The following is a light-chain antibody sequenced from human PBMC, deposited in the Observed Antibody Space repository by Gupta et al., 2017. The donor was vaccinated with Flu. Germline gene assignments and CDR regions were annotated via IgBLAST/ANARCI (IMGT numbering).Light chain of an antibody. J-gene: IGLJ3*02. CDR2: ENN. CDR1: SSNIENNY. Sequence: SSSNIENNYVSWYQQLPGTAPKLLIYENNKRPSGIPDRFSGSKSDTSATLGITGLQTGDEADYYCGTWDSSLSAWVFGGGTKLTV. V-gene: IGLV1-51*02. CDR3: GTWDSSLSAWV.